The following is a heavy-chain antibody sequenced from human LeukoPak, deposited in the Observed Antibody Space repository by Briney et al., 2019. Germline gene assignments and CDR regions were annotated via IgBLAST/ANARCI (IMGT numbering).Heavy chain of an antibody. Sequence: SETLSLTCTVSGGSISSYYWSWIRQPPGKGLEWIGYIYYSGSTNYNPSLKSRVTISVDTSKNQFSLKLSSVTAADTAVYYCAREIRSDYVSLDWFDPWGQGTLVTVSS. CDR3: AREIRSDYVSLDWFDP. V-gene: IGHV4-59*01. CDR2: IYYSGST. D-gene: IGHD4-17*01. J-gene: IGHJ5*02. CDR1: GGSISSYY.